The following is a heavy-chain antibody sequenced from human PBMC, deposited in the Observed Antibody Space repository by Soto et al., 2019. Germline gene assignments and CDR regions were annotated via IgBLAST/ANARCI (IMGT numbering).Heavy chain of an antibody. CDR1: GGSISSYY. J-gene: IGHJ6*03. CDR2: IYYIGST. D-gene: IGHD4-4*01. CDR3: AATVTTLTPPYYDYYYMDV. Sequence: PSETLSLTCTVSGGSISSYYWSWIRQPPGKGLEWIGYIYYIGSTNYNPSLKSRVTISVDTSKNQFSLKLSSVTAADTAVYYCAATVTTLTPPYYDYYYMDVWGKGTTVTVSS. V-gene: IGHV4-59*08.